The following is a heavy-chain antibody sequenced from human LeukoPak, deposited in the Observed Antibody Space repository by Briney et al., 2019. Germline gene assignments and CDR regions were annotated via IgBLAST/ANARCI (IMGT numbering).Heavy chain of an antibody. D-gene: IGHD2-21*02. Sequence: SETLSLTCTVSGGSISSYYWDWIRQPPGKGLEWIGYIYYSGSTYYKPSLKSRVTILVDTSKNQFSLKLSSVTAADTAVYYCARVGYCGGDCPWGQGTLVTVSS. CDR2: IYYSGST. V-gene: IGHV4-59*12. J-gene: IGHJ5*02. CDR3: ARVGYCGGDCP. CDR1: GGSISSYY.